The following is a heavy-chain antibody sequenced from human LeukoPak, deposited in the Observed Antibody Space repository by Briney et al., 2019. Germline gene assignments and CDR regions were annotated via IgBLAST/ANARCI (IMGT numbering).Heavy chain of an antibody. CDR2: ISPSGSYI. V-gene: IGHV3-11*01. J-gene: IGHJ6*02. D-gene: IGHD2-2*01. Sequence: PGGSLRLSCGASGFTFSDHFMNWIRQAPGKGLEWVSYISPSGSYINYADSVKGRFTMSRDNAKNSLYLQMNSLRAEDTAVYYCARDLCSSTSCRALGTYYGMDVWGQGTTVTVSS. CDR1: GFTFSDHF. CDR3: ARDLCSSTSCRALGTYYGMDV.